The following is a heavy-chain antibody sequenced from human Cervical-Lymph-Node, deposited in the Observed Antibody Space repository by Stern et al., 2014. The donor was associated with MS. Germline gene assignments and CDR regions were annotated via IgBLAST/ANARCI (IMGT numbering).Heavy chain of an antibody. V-gene: IGHV3-11*01. CDR1: GFNFSAYY. Sequence: VQLVESVGDLVKPGGSLRLSCAASGFNFSAYYMNWIRQAPGQGLEWLSYISSKGSPIYYADSVKGRFIISRDNAKQSLYLQMNSLRAEDTAVYYCARGLPSFWGQGTLVTVSP. CDR2: ISSKGSPI. J-gene: IGHJ4*02. D-gene: IGHD1-26*01. CDR3: ARGLPSF.